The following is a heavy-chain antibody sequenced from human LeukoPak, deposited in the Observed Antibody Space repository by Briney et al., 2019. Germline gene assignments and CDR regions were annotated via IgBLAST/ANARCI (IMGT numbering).Heavy chain of an antibody. J-gene: IGHJ6*02. CDR2: INPNSGGT. Sequence: ASVKVSRKASGYPFTGYYMHWVRQAPGQGLEWMGWINPNSGGTNYAQKFQGRVTMTRDTSISTAYMELSRLRSDDTAVYYCAREGISGTAPNYYYYGMDVWGQGTTVTVSS. CDR1: GYPFTGYY. CDR3: AREGISGTAPNYYYYGMDV. D-gene: IGHD1-20*01. V-gene: IGHV1-2*02.